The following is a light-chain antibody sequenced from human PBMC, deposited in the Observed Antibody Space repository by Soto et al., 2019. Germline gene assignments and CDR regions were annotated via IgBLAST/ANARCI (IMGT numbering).Light chain of an antibody. Sequence: EIVLTQSPATLSVSPGERATLSCRSSQSVSSSLAWYQQKPGRAPRLLLYGASIRATGVTARFSGSGSGTEFTPTISSLQSEDYAVYYCQQYSDWPLWTFGQGTKVDIK. CDR2: GAS. V-gene: IGKV3-15*01. CDR3: QQYSDWPLWT. J-gene: IGKJ1*01. CDR1: QSVSSS.